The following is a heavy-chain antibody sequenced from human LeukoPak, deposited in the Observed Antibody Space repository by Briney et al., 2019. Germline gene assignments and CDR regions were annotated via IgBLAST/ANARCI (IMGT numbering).Heavy chain of an antibody. V-gene: IGHV4-4*07. CDR3: ARGGYSYGLRFDY. CDR2: IYTSGST. D-gene: IGHD5-18*01. CDR1: GGSVAPYY. Sequence: ASETLSLTCSVSGGSVAPYYWNWIRQPAGKGLEWIGRIYTSGSTNYNPSLKSRVTISVDKSKNQFSLKLSSVTAADTAVYYCARGGYSYGLRFDYWGQGTLVTVSS. J-gene: IGHJ4*02.